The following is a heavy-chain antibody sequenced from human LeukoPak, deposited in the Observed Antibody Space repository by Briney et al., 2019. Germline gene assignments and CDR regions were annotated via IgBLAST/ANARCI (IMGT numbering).Heavy chain of an antibody. J-gene: IGHJ4*02. CDR3: ARGGYCSSTSCFVLAADFDY. CDR2: INPNSGGT. D-gene: IGHD2-2*01. V-gene: IGHV1-2*02. CDR1: GGSFSTYA. Sequence: ASVTVSCKASGGSFSTYAISWVRQAPGQGLEWMGWINPNSGGTDYAQKFQGRVSMTRDTSISTAYMELKWLRSDDTAVYYCARGGYCSSTSCFVLAADFDYWGQGTLVTVSS.